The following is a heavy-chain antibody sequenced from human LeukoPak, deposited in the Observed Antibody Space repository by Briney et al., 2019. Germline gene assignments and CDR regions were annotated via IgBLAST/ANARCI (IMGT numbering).Heavy chain of an antibody. Sequence: SETLSLTCTVSGGSISSYYWSWIRQPPGKGLEWIGYIYYSGSTNYNPPLKGRVTISVDTSKNQFSLKLSSVTAADTAVYYCARHGYYDILTGYPDAFDIWGQGTMVTVSS. CDR1: GGSISSYY. CDR3: ARHGYYDILTGYPDAFDI. V-gene: IGHV4-59*08. D-gene: IGHD3-9*01. CDR2: IYYSGST. J-gene: IGHJ3*02.